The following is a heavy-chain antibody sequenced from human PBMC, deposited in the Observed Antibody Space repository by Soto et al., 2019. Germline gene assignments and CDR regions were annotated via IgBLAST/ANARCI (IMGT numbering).Heavy chain of an antibody. D-gene: IGHD7-27*01. V-gene: IGHV3-66*01. CDR2: IYSGGST. Sequence: GGSLRLSCAASGFTVSSNYMSWVRQAPGKGLEWVSVIYSGGSTYYADPVKGRFTISRDNSKNTLYLQMNSLRAEDTAVYYCARTKNWALYYFDYWGQGTLVTVSS. CDR1: GFTVSSNY. J-gene: IGHJ4*02. CDR3: ARTKNWALYYFDY.